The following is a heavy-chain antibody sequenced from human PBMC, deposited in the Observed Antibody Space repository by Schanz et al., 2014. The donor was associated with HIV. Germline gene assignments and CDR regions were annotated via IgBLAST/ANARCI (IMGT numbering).Heavy chain of an antibody. CDR2: MIWNNGI. CDR3: TRDGGCSGTACYGYGMDV. Sequence: EVQVSESGGGFVQPGASLRLSCTASGFPLPDNALTWVRQAPGKGLEWVAHMIWNNGIYYADSVKGRFTISRDNAKNSLYLQMNSLREEDTAVYYCTRDGGCSGTACYGYGMDVWGQGTTVTVSS. D-gene: IGHD2-2*01. J-gene: IGHJ6*02. CDR1: GFPLPDNA. V-gene: IGHV3-48*02.